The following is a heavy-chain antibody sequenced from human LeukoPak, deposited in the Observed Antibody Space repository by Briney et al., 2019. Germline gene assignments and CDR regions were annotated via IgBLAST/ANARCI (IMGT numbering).Heavy chain of an antibody. V-gene: IGHV1-18*01. J-gene: IGHJ5*02. Sequence: ASVKVSFKASGYTFTSYGISWVRQAPGQGLEWMGWISAYNGNTNYAQKLQGRVTMTTDTSTSTAYMELRSLRSDDTAVYYCARGADSGYDWGNWFDPWGQGTLVTVSS. D-gene: IGHD5-12*01. CDR1: GYTFTSYG. CDR3: ARGADSGYDWGNWFDP. CDR2: ISAYNGNT.